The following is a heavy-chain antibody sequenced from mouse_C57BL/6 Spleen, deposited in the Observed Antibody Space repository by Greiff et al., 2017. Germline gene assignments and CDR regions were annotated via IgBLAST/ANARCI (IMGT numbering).Heavy chain of an antibody. Sequence: VQLQQSGAELVMPGASVKLSCKASGYTFTSYWMHWVKQRPGQGLEWIGEIDPSDSYTNYNQKFKGKSTLTVDKSSSTAYMQLSSLTSEDSAVYYCARRDYYGSSYLDYWGQGTTLTVSS. CDR2: IDPSDSYT. CDR3: ARRDYYGSSYLDY. V-gene: IGHV1-69*01. J-gene: IGHJ2*01. CDR1: GYTFTSYW. D-gene: IGHD1-1*01.